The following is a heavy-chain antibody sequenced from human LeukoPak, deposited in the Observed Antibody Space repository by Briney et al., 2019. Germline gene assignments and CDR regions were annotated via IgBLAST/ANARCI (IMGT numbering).Heavy chain of an antibody. CDR2: ISSSSSYI. D-gene: IGHD3-22*01. CDR3: ARDSALYYYDSSGYIY. CDR1: GFTFSSYS. J-gene: IGHJ4*02. Sequence: GGSLRLSCAASGFTFSSYSMNWVRQAPGKGLEWVPSISSSSSYIYYADSVKGRFTISRDNAKNSLYLQMNSLRAEDTAVYYCARDSALYYYDSSGYIYWGQGTLVTVSS. V-gene: IGHV3-21*01.